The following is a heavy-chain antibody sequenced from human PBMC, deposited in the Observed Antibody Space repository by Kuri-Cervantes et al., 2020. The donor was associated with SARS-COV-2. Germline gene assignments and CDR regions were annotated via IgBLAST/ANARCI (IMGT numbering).Heavy chain of an antibody. CDR3: AKDRQNYGFWSGLDY. CDR1: GFTFSSYA. Sequence: GESLKISCAASGFTFSSYAMHWVRQAPGKGLEWVAVISYDGSNKYYADSVKGRFTISRDNSKNTLYLQMNSLRAEDTAVYYCAKDRQNYGFWSGLDYWGQGTLVTVSS. D-gene: IGHD3-3*01. J-gene: IGHJ4*02. CDR2: ISYDGSNK. V-gene: IGHV3-30-3*01.